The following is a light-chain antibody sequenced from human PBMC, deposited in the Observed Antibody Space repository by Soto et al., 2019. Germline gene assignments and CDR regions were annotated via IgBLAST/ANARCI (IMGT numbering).Light chain of an antibody. V-gene: IGLV2-23*02. CDR1: SSDVGSYKS. J-gene: IGLJ1*01. Sequence: QPALTQPASVSGSPGQSITISCTGTSSDVGSYKSVSWYQQHPGKAPKVLIYEVSKRPSGVFNRFSGSKSGNTASLTISGLQAEDEADYYCCSYAGSRIFVFGTGTKVTVL. CDR2: EVS. CDR3: CSYAGSRIFV.